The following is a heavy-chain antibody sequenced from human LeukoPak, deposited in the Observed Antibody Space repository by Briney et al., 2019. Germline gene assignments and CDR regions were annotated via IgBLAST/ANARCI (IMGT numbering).Heavy chain of an antibody. CDR1: GYTFTGYY. Sequence: ASVKVSCKASGYTFTGYYMHWVRQAPGQGLEWMGWINPNSGGTNYAQKFQGRVTMTRDTSISTAYMELSRLRSDDTAVYYCARAYFEGSTSSDAFDIWGQGTMVTVSS. V-gene: IGHV1-2*02. CDR2: INPNSGGT. CDR3: ARAYFEGSTSSDAFDI. D-gene: IGHD2-2*01. J-gene: IGHJ3*02.